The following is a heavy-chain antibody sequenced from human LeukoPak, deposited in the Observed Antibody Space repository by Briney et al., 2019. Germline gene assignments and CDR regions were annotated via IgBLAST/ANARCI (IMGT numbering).Heavy chain of an antibody. CDR2: IYYSGST. Sequence: KTSETLSLTCTVSGGSISSYYWSWIRQPPGKGLEWIGYIYYSGSTNYNPSLKSRVTISVDTSKNQFSLKLSSVTAADTAVYYCARSHSVWTSFDYWGQGTLVTVSS. CDR1: GGSISSYY. D-gene: IGHD3/OR15-3a*01. V-gene: IGHV4-59*01. J-gene: IGHJ4*02. CDR3: ARSHSVWTSFDY.